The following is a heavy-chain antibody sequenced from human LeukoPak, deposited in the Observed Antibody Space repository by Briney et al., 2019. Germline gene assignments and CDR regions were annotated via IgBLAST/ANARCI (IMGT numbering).Heavy chain of an antibody. Sequence: SETLSLTCSVSGGSIRNYYWTWIRQPPGKGLEWIGHVSNSGNTKYNPSLNSRVTISIDTSKKHFSQNLSSVSAADTAVYYCASRAFYDSSGLDFWGQGILVTVSS. CDR1: GGSIRNYY. D-gene: IGHD3-22*01. CDR2: VSNSGNT. CDR3: ASRAFYDSSGLDF. J-gene: IGHJ4*02. V-gene: IGHV4-59*08.